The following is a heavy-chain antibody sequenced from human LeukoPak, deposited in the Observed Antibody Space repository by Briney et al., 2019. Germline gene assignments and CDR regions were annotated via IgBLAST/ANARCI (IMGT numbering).Heavy chain of an antibody. CDR3: AVFYGSGSPPRYYYMDV. Sequence: ASVKVSCKASVYTFTSYYMHWVRQPPGQGLVWVGIINPSGGSTSYAQKGQGRVTSTADKSTSTAYMELSSLRSEDTAVYYCAVFYGSGSPPRYYYMDVWGKGTTVTVSS. CDR2: INPSGGST. V-gene: IGHV1-46*01. CDR1: VYTFTSYY. J-gene: IGHJ6*03. D-gene: IGHD3-10*01.